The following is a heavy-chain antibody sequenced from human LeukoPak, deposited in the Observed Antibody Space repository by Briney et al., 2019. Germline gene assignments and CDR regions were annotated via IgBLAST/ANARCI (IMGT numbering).Heavy chain of an antibody. CDR3: AKEFPELRDAFDI. Sequence: PGGSLRLSCAASGFTFSSYGMHWVRQAPGKGLEWVAVISYDGSNKYYADSVKGRFTISRDNSKNTLYLQMNSLRAEDTAVYYCAKEFPELRDAFDIWGQGTMVTVSS. V-gene: IGHV3-30*18. CDR1: GFTFSSYG. J-gene: IGHJ3*02. D-gene: IGHD1-7*01. CDR2: ISYDGSNK.